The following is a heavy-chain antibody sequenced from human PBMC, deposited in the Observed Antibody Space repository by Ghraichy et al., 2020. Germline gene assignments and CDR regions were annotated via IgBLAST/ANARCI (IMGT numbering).Heavy chain of an antibody. CDR3: AKDLPPKHTIFGVVIEAASDAFDI. V-gene: IGHV3-23*01. Sequence: GESLNISCAASGFTFSSYAMSWVRQAPGKGLEWVSAISGSGGSTYYADSVKGRFTISRDNSKNTLYLQMNSLRAEDTAVYYCAKDLPPKHTIFGVVIEAASDAFDIWGQGTMVTVSS. CDR1: GFTFSSYA. CDR2: ISGSGGST. D-gene: IGHD3-3*01. J-gene: IGHJ3*02.